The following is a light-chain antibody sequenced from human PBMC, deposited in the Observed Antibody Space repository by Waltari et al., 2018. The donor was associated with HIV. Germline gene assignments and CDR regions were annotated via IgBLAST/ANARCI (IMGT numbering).Light chain of an antibody. Sequence: DIQMTQSPSTLSASVGDRVTITCRACQSISTWLAWYQQKPGKAPKVLIYKASNLESGVPSGFSGSGSGTEFTLTISSLQPDDFATYYCQHYKSSWTFGQGTKVEIK. V-gene: IGKV1-5*03. CDR2: KAS. CDR3: QHYKSSWT. CDR1: QSISTW. J-gene: IGKJ1*01.